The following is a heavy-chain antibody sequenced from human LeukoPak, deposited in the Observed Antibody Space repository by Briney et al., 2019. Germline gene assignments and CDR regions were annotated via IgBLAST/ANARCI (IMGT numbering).Heavy chain of an antibody. CDR2: ITQDGREK. CDR3: AKYARGSLD. D-gene: IGHD3-10*01. V-gene: IGHV3-7*01. J-gene: IGHJ4*02. CDR1: GSPFTNYC. Sequence: PGGSLPPSCPASGSPFTNYCMSWVRQAPGKGLECGANITQDGREKNYGFSVKARFTTSRNNAKNSLYLQITDLTAEDTAVYYWAKYARGSLDWGQGTLVTVSS.